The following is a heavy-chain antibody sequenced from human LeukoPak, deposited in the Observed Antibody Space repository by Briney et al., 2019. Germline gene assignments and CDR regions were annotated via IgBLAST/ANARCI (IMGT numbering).Heavy chain of an antibody. J-gene: IGHJ6*03. CDR2: INPSGST. CDR1: GGSFSGYH. V-gene: IGHV4-34*01. D-gene: IGHD3-22*01. Sequence: PSETLSLTCAVYGGSFSGYHWTWIRQSPGKGLEWIGDINPSGSTYYNPSLKSRLTISVDTSKNQFSLKLSSVTAADTAVYYCARVVVVIMFPYYYYYYMDVWGKGTTVTVSS. CDR3: ARVVVVIMFPYYYYYYMDV.